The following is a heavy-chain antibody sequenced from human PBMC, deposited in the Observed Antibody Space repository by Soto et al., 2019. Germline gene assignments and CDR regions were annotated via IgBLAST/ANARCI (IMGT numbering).Heavy chain of an antibody. Sequence: GASVKVSCKASGGTFSSYAISWVRQAPGQGLEWMGGIIPIFGTANYAQKFQGRVTITADESTSTAYMELNSLRAEDTAVYYCARVDSSGSTYYFDYWGQGTLVTVSS. CDR3: ARVDSSGSTYYFDY. J-gene: IGHJ4*02. CDR1: GGTFSSYA. D-gene: IGHD6-19*01. CDR2: IIPIFGTA. V-gene: IGHV1-69*13.